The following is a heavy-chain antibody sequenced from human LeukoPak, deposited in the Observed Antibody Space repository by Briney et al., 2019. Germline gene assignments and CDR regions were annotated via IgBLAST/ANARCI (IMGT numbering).Heavy chain of an antibody. V-gene: IGHV4-39*01. Sequence: SETLSLTCTVSGGSISSSTYHWGWIRQPPGKGLKWIGTIYYSGSTYYNPSLKSRVAISVDTSNNQFSLKLSSVTAADTAVYYCARHSSSWYHFDYWGQGTLVTVSS. CDR2: IYYSGST. CDR3: ARHSSSWYHFDY. CDR1: GGSISSSTYH. D-gene: IGHD6-13*01. J-gene: IGHJ4*02.